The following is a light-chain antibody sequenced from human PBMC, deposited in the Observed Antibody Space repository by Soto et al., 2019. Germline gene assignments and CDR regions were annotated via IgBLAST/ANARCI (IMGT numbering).Light chain of an antibody. CDR2: DAS. CDR3: QQRSKWPLT. CDR1: QSVSFY. J-gene: IGKJ5*01. Sequence: EIVLTQSPATLSLSPGERATLSCRASQSVSFYFAWYQQKPGQAPRLLIYDASSRATGIPARFSGSGSGTDFTLTISSLEPEDFAVYYCQQRSKWPLTFGQGTRLEIK. V-gene: IGKV3-11*01.